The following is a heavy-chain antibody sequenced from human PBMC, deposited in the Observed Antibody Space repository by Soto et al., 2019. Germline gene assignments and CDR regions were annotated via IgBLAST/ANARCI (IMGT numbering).Heavy chain of an antibody. CDR3: AAVPYYGSGNWFDP. Sequence: SVKVSCTASGFTFTSSAMQWVRQARGQRLEWIGWIVVGSGNTNYAQKFQERVTITRDMSTSTAYMELSSLRSEDTAVYYCAAVPYYGSGNWFDPWGQGTLVTVSS. CDR1: GFTFTSSA. J-gene: IGHJ5*02. V-gene: IGHV1-58*02. D-gene: IGHD3-10*01. CDR2: IVVGSGNT.